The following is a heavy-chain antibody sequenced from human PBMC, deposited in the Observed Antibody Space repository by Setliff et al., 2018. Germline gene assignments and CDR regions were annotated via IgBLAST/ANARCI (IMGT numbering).Heavy chain of an antibody. Sequence: PSETLSLTCAVYGGSFSGYYWSWIRQPPGKRLEWIGEIIHSGSTNYNPSLKSRVTISMDTSKNQFSLKVSSVTAADTAVHYCARSFSRRGKFLLDYWGQGALVTVSS. V-gene: IGHV4-34*12. CDR1: GGSFSGYY. CDR3: ARSFSRRGKFLLDY. D-gene: IGHD1-26*01. CDR2: IIHSGST. J-gene: IGHJ4*02.